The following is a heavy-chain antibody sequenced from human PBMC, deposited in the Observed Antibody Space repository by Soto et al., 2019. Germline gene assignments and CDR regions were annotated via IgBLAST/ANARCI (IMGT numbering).Heavy chain of an antibody. D-gene: IGHD2-2*01. V-gene: IGHV4-39*01. CDR2: IYYSGIT. Sequence: ASETLSLTWTVSGGSISSSIYYWGWIRQPPGKGLEWIGSIYYSGITYYNPSLKSRVTISVDTSKNQFSLKLSSVTAADTAVYYCARHWIVVVPAASYWFDPWGQGTLVTVSS. CDR1: GGSISSSIYY. J-gene: IGHJ5*02. CDR3: ARHWIVVVPAASYWFDP.